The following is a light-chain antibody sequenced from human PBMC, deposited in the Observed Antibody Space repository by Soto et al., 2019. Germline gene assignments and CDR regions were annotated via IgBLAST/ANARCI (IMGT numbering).Light chain of an antibody. V-gene: IGKV1-6*01. CDR2: SAS. J-gene: IGKJ2*01. Sequence: IQMTQSPSSLSASVGGRVTITCRASQAIRNDLGWYQQKPGKVPKLLIYSASTLQSGVPSRFSGSGSGTDFTLTISSLQPEDFATYYCLQDYIYPYTFGQGTKLEIK. CDR3: LQDYIYPYT. CDR1: QAIRND.